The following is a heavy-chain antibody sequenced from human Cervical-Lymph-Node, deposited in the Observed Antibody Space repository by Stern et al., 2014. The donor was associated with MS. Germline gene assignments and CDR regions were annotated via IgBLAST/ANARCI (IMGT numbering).Heavy chain of an antibody. J-gene: IGHJ3*02. V-gene: IGHV1-69*04. D-gene: IGHD3-16*01. CDR1: GGTFSSYT. CDR3: ARESTGDAFDI. Sequence: QDQLVQSGAEVKKPGSSVKVSCKASGGTFSSYTISWVRQAPGQGLEWMGRIIPILGLANYEQTFQGSVTITADQSTSTAYMELSSLRSEDTAVYYCARESTGDAFDIWGQGTMVTVSS. CDR2: IIPILGLA.